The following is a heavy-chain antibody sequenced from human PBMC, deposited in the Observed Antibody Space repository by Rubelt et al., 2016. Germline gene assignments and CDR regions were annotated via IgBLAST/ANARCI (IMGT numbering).Heavy chain of an antibody. CDR2: LYHTGTI. Sequence: QVHLQESGPSLVKPSETLSLTCSVSGGSISSSDHRWGWIRQPPGKGLQWIGSLYHTGTIYYSPSLKSRVPLSVDTAKNQFSLKVSSVTAADTAVYYCARLLSRSWQWDYWGQGALVTVSS. J-gene: IGHJ4*02. CDR1: GGSISSSDHR. CDR3: ARLLSRSWQWDY. V-gene: IGHV4-39*01. D-gene: IGHD6-13*01.